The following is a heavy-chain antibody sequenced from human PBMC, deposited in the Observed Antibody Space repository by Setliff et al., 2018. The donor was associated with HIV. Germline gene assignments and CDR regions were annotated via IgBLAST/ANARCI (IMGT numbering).Heavy chain of an antibody. CDR1: GGSFSDYS. Sequence: PSETLSLTCAVYGGSFSDYSWTWIRQSPGKGLEWIGEMNHSEHYYNPTLKSRVTISMDTSKNQFSLELSSVTAADTALYYCARTITTFGVIGRGGRMDVWGKGTTVTVSS. CDR2: MNHSEH. CDR3: ARTITTFGVIGRGGRMDV. V-gene: IGHV4-34*01. D-gene: IGHD3-3*01. J-gene: IGHJ6*04.